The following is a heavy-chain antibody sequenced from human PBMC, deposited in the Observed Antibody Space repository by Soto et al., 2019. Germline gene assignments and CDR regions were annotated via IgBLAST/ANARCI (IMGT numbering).Heavy chain of an antibody. CDR1: GFSLGTHGVA. V-gene: IGHV2-5*02. CDR3: APAMLYWTGGSRSTYFDS. CDR2: IYWDDDK. Sequence: QITLKESGPTLVKPTQTLTLTCTFSGFSLGTHGVAVGWVRQPAGKALEWLALIYWDDDKYYSASLNSRLTITKDTSKNQVVLTMTSMDPVDTGTYSCAPAMLYWTGGSRSTYFDSWGQGTLVTVSS. D-gene: IGHD2-8*02. J-gene: IGHJ4*02.